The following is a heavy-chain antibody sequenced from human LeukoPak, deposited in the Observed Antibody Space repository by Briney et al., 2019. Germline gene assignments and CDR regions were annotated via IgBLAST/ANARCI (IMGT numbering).Heavy chain of an antibody. Sequence: PGGSLRLSCAASGFTVSSNYMSWVRQAPGKGLVWVSLINSDGSSTTYADSVKGRFTISRDNAKNTLYLQMNSLRAEDTAVYYCASRISDYGDYGEVFWGQGTLVTVSS. D-gene: IGHD4-17*01. V-gene: IGHV3-74*01. CDR3: ASRISDYGDYGEVF. CDR2: INSDGSST. J-gene: IGHJ4*02. CDR1: GFTVSSNY.